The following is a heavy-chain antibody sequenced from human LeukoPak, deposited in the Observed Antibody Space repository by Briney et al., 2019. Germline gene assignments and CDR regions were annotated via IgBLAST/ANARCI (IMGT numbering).Heavy chain of an antibody. CDR1: GGSISSYY. CDR2: INHSGST. V-gene: IGHV4-34*01. Sequence: PSETLSLTCTVSGGSISSYYWSWIRQPPGKGLEWIGEINHSGSTNYNPSLTSRVTISVDTSKNQFSLKLSSVTAADTAVYYCARGEVTRHLDYWGQGTLVTVSS. CDR3: ARGEVTRHLDY. J-gene: IGHJ4*02. D-gene: IGHD4-11*01.